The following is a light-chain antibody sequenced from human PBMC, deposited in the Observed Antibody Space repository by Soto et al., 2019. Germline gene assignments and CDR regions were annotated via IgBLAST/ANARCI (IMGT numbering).Light chain of an antibody. CDR1: QRISTF. Sequence: DIQMTQSPSSLSASVGDRVTDTCRASQRISTFLNWYQQKPGKAPNLLIYTTSTLHGGVPSRFRGSGSGTDFTLTISSLQPEDFATYYCQQSFTAPWTFGQGTRVEIK. CDR2: TTS. J-gene: IGKJ1*01. CDR3: QQSFTAPWT. V-gene: IGKV1-39*01.